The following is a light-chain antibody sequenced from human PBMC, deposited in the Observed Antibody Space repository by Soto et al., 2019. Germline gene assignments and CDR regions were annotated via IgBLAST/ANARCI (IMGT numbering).Light chain of an antibody. V-gene: IGKV3-15*01. J-gene: IGKJ5*01. Sequence: EVVMPQSPATLSVSPGERATLSCRASQSISSNLAWYQQNPGQAPRLLIYHATARATGIPSRFSGSQSGTEFTLTISSLQSEDFAVYYCQQYNRWPPITFGQGTRLEIK. CDR2: HAT. CDR1: QSISSN. CDR3: QQYNRWPPIT.